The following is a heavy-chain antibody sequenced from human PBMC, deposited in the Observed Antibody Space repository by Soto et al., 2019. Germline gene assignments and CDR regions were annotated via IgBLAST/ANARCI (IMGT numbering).Heavy chain of an antibody. D-gene: IGHD3-22*01. J-gene: IGHJ4*02. CDR2: ISYDGSNK. Sequence: QVQLVESGGGVVQPGRSLRLSCAASGFTFSSYAMHWVRQAPGKGLEWVAVISYDGSNKYYADSVKGRFTISRDNSKNTLYLQMNSLRAEDTAVYYCARGAYYYDSSGPATLDYWGQGTLVTVSS. CDR3: ARGAYYYDSSGPATLDY. V-gene: IGHV3-30-3*01. CDR1: GFTFSSYA.